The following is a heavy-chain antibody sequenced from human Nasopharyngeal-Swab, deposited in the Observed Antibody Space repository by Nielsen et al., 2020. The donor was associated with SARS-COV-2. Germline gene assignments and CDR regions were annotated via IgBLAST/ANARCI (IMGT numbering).Heavy chain of an antibody. CDR2: IYPGGST. CDR3: ARELDGYNGFDY. Sequence: GESLKISCAASGFTFSSYWMSWVRQAPGKGLEWVSIIYPGGSTYYADSVKGRFTISRDSSRNTLYLQMNSLTAEDTAVYYCARELDGYNGFDYWGQGTLVTVSS. V-gene: IGHV3-53*01. J-gene: IGHJ4*02. D-gene: IGHD5-24*01. CDR1: GFTFSSYW.